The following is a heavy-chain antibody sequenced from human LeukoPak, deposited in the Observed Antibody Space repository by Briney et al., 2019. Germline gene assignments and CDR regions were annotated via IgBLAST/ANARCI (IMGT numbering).Heavy chain of an antibody. CDR3: ARGSKGYSYGEIFDY. CDR2: INHSGST. V-gene: IGHV4-34*01. CDR1: GGSFSGYY. D-gene: IGHD5-18*01. Sequence: SETLSLTCAVYGGSFSGYYWSWIRQPPGKGLEWIGEINHSGSTNYNPSLKSRVTISVDTSKNQFSLKLSSVTAADTAVYYCARGSKGYSYGEIFDYWGQGTLVTVSS. J-gene: IGHJ4*02.